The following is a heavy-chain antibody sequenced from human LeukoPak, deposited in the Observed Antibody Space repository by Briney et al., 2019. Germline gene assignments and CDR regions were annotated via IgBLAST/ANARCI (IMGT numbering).Heavy chain of an antibody. V-gene: IGHV1-46*01. CDR2: INPSGGST. Sequence: ASVKVSCKASGYTFTSYGISWVRQAPGQGLEWMGIINPSGGSTSYAQKFQGRVTMTRDMSTSTVYMELSSLRSGDTAVYYCARAAWDFWSGYYRLYYYYYYMDVWGKGTTVTVSS. CDR3: ARAAWDFWSGYYRLYYYYYYMDV. J-gene: IGHJ6*03. D-gene: IGHD3-3*01. CDR1: GYTFTSYG.